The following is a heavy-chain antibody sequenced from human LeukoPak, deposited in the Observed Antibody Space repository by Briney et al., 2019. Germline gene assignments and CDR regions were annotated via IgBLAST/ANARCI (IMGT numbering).Heavy chain of an antibody. Sequence: SETLSLTCTVSGGSISDYYRGWIRQPPGKGLEWIGYFYNSGSSTYNPSLKSRVTISVDTSKNQFSLKLSSVTAADTAVYYCARDDGQQLEHPHFDYWGQGTLVTVSS. D-gene: IGHD6-13*01. CDR2: FYNSGSS. CDR3: ARDDGQQLEHPHFDY. V-gene: IGHV4-59*01. J-gene: IGHJ4*02. CDR1: GGSISDYY.